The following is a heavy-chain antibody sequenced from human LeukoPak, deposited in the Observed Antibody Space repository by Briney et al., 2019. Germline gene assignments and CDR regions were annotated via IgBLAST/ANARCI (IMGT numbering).Heavy chain of an antibody. D-gene: IGHD6-19*01. CDR3: AKVLSKNLAVDPFDY. Sequence: GGSLRLSCAASGFTFSRYAMSWVRQAPGKGLEWVSALSGGGDRTKYADSVKGRFTISRDSSRNTLYLQMNTLRDDDTAIYYCAKVLSKNLAVDPFDYWGQGTLVTVSS. J-gene: IGHJ4*02. CDR2: LSGGGDRT. V-gene: IGHV3-23*01. CDR1: GFTFSRYA.